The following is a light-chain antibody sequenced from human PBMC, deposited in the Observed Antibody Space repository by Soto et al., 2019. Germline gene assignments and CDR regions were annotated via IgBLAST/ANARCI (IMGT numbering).Light chain of an antibody. V-gene: IGKV1-39*01. CDR1: QSISSY. CDR3: QQSYSTPPT. Sequence: DSHMTQSPSSLSASLGDRVTITCRASQSISSYLNWYQQKPGKAPKLLIYAASSLQSGVPSRFSGSGSGTDFTLTISSLQPEDFATYYCQQSYSTPPTFGQGTKVDIK. J-gene: IGKJ1*01. CDR2: AAS.